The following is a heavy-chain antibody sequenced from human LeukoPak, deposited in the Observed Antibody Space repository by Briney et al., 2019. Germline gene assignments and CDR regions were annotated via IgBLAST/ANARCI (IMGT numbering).Heavy chain of an antibody. CDR2: MNPNSGNT. Sequence: AXVKVSCKASGYTFTSYDINWVGQAPGQGLEWMGWMNPNSGNTVYAQKFQGRGTMTRNTSISTAYMELSSLRSEDTAVYYCARSLAAAGFGFDYWGQGTLVTVSS. CDR3: ARSLAAAGFGFDY. D-gene: IGHD6-13*01. CDR1: GYTFTSYD. J-gene: IGHJ4*02. V-gene: IGHV1-8*01.